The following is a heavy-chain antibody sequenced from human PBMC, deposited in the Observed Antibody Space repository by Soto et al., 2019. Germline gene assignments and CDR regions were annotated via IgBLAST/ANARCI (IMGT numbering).Heavy chain of an antibody. CDR3: ARDAGGPFDN. V-gene: IGHV4-59*11. Sequence: PSETLSLTCTVSGGSISLHYWSWIRQPPGKGLEWIGYIYYSGSTTYNPSLKSRVTISADTSKNQFSLKLTSVTAAETAVYYCARDAGGPFDNWGQGTLVTVSS. D-gene: IGHD2-15*01. J-gene: IGHJ4*02. CDR2: IYYSGST. CDR1: GGSISLHY.